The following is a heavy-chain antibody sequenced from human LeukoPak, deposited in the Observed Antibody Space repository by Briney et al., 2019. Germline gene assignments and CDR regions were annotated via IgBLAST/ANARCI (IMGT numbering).Heavy chain of an antibody. CDR1: GYTFTGYY. J-gene: IGHJ4*02. V-gene: IGHV1-2*02. D-gene: IGHD1-26*01. CDR3: ATEKGRWELPDY. Sequence: ASVKVSCKASGYTFTGYYLHWVQRAPGQGLEWMGWINPDSGGTNYAQKFQGRVTMTRDTSISTAYMELSRPRSDDTAVYYCATEKGRWELPDYWGQGTLVTVSS. CDR2: INPDSGGT.